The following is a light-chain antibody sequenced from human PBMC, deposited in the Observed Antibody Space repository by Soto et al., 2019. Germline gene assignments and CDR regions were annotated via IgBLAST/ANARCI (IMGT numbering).Light chain of an antibody. CDR1: QSLLHSNGYNY. CDR3: MQALQTSIT. V-gene: IGKV2-28*01. J-gene: IGKJ5*01. CDR2: LGS. Sequence: DLVMTQSPLSLPVTPGEPASISCRSSQSLLHSNGYNYLDWYLQKPAQSPQLLIYLGSNRASGVPDRFSGSGSGTDFTLKISRVEAEDVGVYYCMQALQTSITFGQGTRLEIK.